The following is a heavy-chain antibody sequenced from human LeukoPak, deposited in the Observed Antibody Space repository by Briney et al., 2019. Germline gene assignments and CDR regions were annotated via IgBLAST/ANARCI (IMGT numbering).Heavy chain of an antibody. V-gene: IGHV3-23*01. CDR2: ISGSGGST. Sequence: SGGSLRLSCAASGFTFSSYGMSWVRQAPGKGLEWVSAISGSGGSTYYADSVKGRFTISRDNSKNTLYLQMNSLRAEDTAVYYCAKDWTSEQWLAYYFDYWGQGTLVTVSS. CDR3: AKDWTSEQWLAYYFDY. J-gene: IGHJ4*02. CDR1: GFTFSSYG. D-gene: IGHD6-19*01.